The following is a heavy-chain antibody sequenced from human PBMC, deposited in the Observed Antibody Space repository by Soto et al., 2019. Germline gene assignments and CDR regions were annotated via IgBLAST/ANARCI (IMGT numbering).Heavy chain of an antibody. D-gene: IGHD3-10*01. CDR2: IYYSGST. CDR3: ASTLLWFGELFPHWFDS. V-gene: IGHV4-30-4*01. Sequence: SSETLSLTCTVSGGSISSGDYYWSWIRQPPGKGLEWIGYIYYSGSTYYNPSLKSRVTISVDTSKNQFSLKLSSVTAADTAVYYCASTLLWFGELFPHWFDSWGQGTLVTVSS. CDR1: GGSISSGDYY. J-gene: IGHJ5*01.